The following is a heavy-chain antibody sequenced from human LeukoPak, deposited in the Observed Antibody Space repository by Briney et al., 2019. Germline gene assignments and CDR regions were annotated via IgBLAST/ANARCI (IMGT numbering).Heavy chain of an antibody. Sequence: SETLSLTCTVSGGSVSSGNDYRSWIRQPPGKGLEWIGHIYYSGSTNYNPSLKSRVTISVDTSKNQFSLKLSSVTAADTAVYYCARSPLKYNGYNFDIWGQGTMVSVSS. J-gene: IGHJ3*02. V-gene: IGHV4-61*01. CDR2: IYYSGST. D-gene: IGHD1-26*01. CDR3: ARSPLKYNGYNFDI. CDR1: GGSVSSGNDY.